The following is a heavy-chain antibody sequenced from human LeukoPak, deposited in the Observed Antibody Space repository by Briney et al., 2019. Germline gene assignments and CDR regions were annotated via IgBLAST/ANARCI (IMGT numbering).Heavy chain of an antibody. J-gene: IGHJ4*02. D-gene: IGHD6-19*01. V-gene: IGHV3-52*01. CDR1: GFTFSSSW. Sequence: GGSLRLSCAASGFTFSSSWMHWVCQAPEKGLEWVADIKCDGSEKYYVDSVKGRLTISRDNAKNSLYLQVNSLRAEDMTVYYCVRVPPVGYSSGWYFDYWGQGTLVTVSS. CDR3: VRVPPVGYSSGWYFDY. CDR2: IKCDGSEK.